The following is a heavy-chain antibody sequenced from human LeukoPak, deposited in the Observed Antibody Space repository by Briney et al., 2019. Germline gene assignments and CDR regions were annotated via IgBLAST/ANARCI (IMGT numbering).Heavy chain of an antibody. J-gene: IGHJ5*02. Sequence: GGSLRLSCAASGFTFSSYAMSWVRQAPGKGLEWVSAISGSGSSTYYADSVKGRFIISRDNSKNTLYLQMNSLRAEDTAVYYCGKIYSRSWYHKRYNGFFPWGQGTLVTVSS. V-gene: IGHV3-23*01. D-gene: IGHD6-13*01. CDR1: GFTFSSYA. CDR2: ISGSGSST. CDR3: GKIYSRSWYHKRYNGFFP.